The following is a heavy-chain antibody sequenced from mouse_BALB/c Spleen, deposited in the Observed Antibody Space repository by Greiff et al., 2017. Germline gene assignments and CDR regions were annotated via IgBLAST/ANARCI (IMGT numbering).Heavy chain of an antibody. CDR3: TRGWDDHFDY. Sequence: QVQLQQPGAELVRPGASVKLSCKASGYTFTSYWINWVKQRPGQGLEWIGNIYPSDSYTNYNQKFKDKATLTVDKSSSTAYMQLSSPTSEDSAVYYCTRGWDDHFDYWGQGTTLTVSS. CDR2: IYPSDSYT. V-gene: IGHV1-69*02. D-gene: IGHD4-1*01. CDR1: GYTFTSYW. J-gene: IGHJ2*01.